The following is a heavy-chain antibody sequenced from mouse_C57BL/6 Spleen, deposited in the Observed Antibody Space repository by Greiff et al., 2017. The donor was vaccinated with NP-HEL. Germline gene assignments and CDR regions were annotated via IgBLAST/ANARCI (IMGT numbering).Heavy chain of an antibody. J-gene: IGHJ4*01. Sequence: VKLVESGPELVKPGASVKISCKASGYAFSSSWMNWVKQRPGKGLEWIGRIYPGDGDTNYNGKFKGKATLTADKSSSTAYMQLSSLTSEDSAVYFCADYSNYGAMDYWGQGTSVTVSS. CDR2: IYPGDGDT. CDR1: GYAFSSSW. CDR3: ADYSNYGAMDY. V-gene: IGHV1-82*01. D-gene: IGHD2-5*01.